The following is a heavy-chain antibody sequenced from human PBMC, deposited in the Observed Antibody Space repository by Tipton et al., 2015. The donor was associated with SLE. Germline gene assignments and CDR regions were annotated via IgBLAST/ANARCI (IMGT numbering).Heavy chain of an antibody. D-gene: IGHD5-18*01. CDR3: ARRFSYGYKGAFDI. J-gene: IGHJ3*02. V-gene: IGHV4-59*12. Sequence: TLSLTCAVYGGSISSYYWSWIRQPPGKGLEWIGYIYYTGSTYYNPSLKSRVTISVDTSKNQFSLKLSSVTAADTAVYYCARRFSYGYKGAFDIWGQGTMVTVSS. CDR1: GGSISSYY. CDR2: IYYTGST.